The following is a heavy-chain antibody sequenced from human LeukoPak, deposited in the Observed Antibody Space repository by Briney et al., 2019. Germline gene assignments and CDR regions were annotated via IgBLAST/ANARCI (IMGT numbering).Heavy chain of an antibody. D-gene: IGHD3-10*01. Sequence: GGSLRLSCAASGFTFSSYWMYWVRQAPGKGLEWVSAISGSGGSTYYADSVKGRFTISRDNSKNTLYLQMNSLRAEDTAVYYCAKAKRREFYFDYWGQGTLVTVSS. J-gene: IGHJ4*02. V-gene: IGHV3-23*01. CDR2: ISGSGGST. CDR1: GFTFSSYW. CDR3: AKAKRREFYFDY.